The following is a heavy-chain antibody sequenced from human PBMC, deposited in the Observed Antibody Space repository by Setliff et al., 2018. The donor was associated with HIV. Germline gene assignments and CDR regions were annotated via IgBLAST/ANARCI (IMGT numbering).Heavy chain of an antibody. CDR2: IYWDDDK. J-gene: IGHJ6*03. V-gene: IGHV2-5*02. CDR1: GFSLSSSGVV. Sequence: SGLRCEPTQTLTLTCTVSGFSLSSSGVVVGWIRQPPGKALEWLALIYWDDDKRYSPSLKSRLTITKDTSKNQVVLTMTNMDPVDTATYYCAHILQDPPSHFYYYFYMDVWGKGTTVTVSS. D-gene: IGHD3-3*02. CDR3: AHILQDPPSHFYYYFYMDV.